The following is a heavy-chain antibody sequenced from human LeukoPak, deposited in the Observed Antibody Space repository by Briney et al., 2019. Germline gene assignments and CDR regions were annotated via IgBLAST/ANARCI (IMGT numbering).Heavy chain of an antibody. CDR2: ISGSGGST. J-gene: IGHJ4*02. V-gene: IGHV3-23*01. CDR1: GFTFSSYA. D-gene: IGHD3-16*01. Sequence: TGGSLRLSCVASGFTFSSYAMSWVRQAPGKGLEWVSGISGSGGSTYNADSVKGRFTISRDNSKNTLYLQMNSLRADDTAVYYCAKGGYEYVWGSLDYWGQGILVTVSS. CDR3: AKGGYEYVWGSLDY.